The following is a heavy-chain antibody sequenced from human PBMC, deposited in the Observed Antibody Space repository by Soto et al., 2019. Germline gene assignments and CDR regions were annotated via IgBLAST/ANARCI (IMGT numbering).Heavy chain of an antibody. CDR3: GRGRGGGWGGVITGGMDV. V-gene: IGHV3-30-3*01. CDR2: ISYDGSNK. CDR1: GFTFSSYA. Sequence: GGSLRLSCAASGFTFSSYAMHWVRQAPGKGLEWVAVISYDGSNKYYADSVKGRFTISRDNSKNTLYLQMNSLRAEDTAVYYCGRGRGGGWGGVITGGMDVWGQGTTVTVSS. J-gene: IGHJ6*02. D-gene: IGHD3-16*02.